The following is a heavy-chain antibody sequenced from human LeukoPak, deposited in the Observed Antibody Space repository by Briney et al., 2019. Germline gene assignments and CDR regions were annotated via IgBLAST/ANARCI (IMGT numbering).Heavy chain of an antibody. V-gene: IGHV4-39*01. J-gene: IGHJ4*02. D-gene: IGHD5-18*01. CDR3: TRRGYGTSKRDY. CDR1: GGSIASSSYN. CDR2: IYYSGTGTA. Sequence: PSETLSLTCTVSGGSIASSSYNWGWIRQPPGQGLEWIGTIYYSGTGTASYSPSLKSRVTISVDTSKNQFSLGLNSVTAADTAMYFCTRRGYGTSKRDYWGQGTLVIVSS.